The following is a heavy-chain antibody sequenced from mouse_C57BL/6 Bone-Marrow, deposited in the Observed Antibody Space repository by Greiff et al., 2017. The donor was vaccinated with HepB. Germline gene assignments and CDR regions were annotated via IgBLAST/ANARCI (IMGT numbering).Heavy chain of an antibody. CDR1: GFNIKDYY. CDR2: INPEDGDT. CDR3: TADLYCGSSYSWFAY. Sequence: EVQLQQSGAELVRPGASVKLSCTASGFNIKDYYMHWVKQRPEQGLEWIGRINPEDGDTEYAPKFQGKATLTADTSSNTAYLQLSSLTSEDTAVYYCTADLYCGSSYSWFAYWGQGTLVTVSA. J-gene: IGHJ3*01. V-gene: IGHV14-1*01. D-gene: IGHD1-1*01.